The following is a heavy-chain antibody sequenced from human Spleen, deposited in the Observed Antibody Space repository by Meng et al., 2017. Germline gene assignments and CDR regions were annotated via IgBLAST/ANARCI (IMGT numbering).Heavy chain of an antibody. V-gene: IGHV4-59*10. J-gene: IGHJ4*02. CDR2: VLASGST. Sequence: QVQLQEGGAGLLQPSETLSLACVVSGWSCSCYYWSWLRQPAGKGLEWIGRVLASGSTNFNPSLKSRVTISVDKSKNHLSLELTSVTAADTAVYYCARTLLAAAGRGFYFDFWGQGMVVTVSS. D-gene: IGHD6-13*01. CDR3: ARTLLAAAGRGFYFDF. CDR1: GWSCSCYY.